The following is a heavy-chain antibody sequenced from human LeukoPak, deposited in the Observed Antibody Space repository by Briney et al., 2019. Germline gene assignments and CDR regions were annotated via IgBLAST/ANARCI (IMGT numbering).Heavy chain of an antibody. CDR2: ITPSTSKT. J-gene: IGHJ4*02. CDR3: AKDEAAARPYY. V-gene: IGHV3-23*01. Sequence: GGSLRLSCAASGFTFSDYSMNWVRQAPGKGLERVSSITPSTSKTYFADSVKARFTISRDNSRNTLYLQMSSLRAEDTAVYYCAKDEAAARPYYWGQGTLVTVSS. D-gene: IGHD6-6*01. CDR1: GFTFSDYS.